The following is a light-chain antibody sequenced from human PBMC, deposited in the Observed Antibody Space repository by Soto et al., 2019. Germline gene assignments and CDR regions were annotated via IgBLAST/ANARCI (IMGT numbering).Light chain of an antibody. V-gene: IGKV3D-15*01. CDR3: QQHNQWPIT. Sequence: EIAMTQSPATLSVSPVETASLSCRASQSAGNFLAWYQQKPGQAPRLLIYYISTRATGIPARFSGSGSGTEFTLTINSLQSEDSAVYYCQQHNQWPITFGQGTRLEI. CDR2: YIS. J-gene: IGKJ5*01. CDR1: QSAGNF.